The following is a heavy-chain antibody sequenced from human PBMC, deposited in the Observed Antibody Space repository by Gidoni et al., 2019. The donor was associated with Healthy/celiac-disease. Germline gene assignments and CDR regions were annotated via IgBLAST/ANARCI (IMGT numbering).Heavy chain of an antibody. CDR1: EDTLTELS. J-gene: IGHJ4*02. CDR2: FDREDGET. D-gene: IGHD6-13*01. CDR3: ATGGSYSSSWYVY. Sequence: QVQLVPSGTEAKKPGASVKVSGKVYEDTLTELSMHWVRQAHGKGLEWMGGFDREDGETIYAQKFKGRVTMTEDTSIDTAYMELSSLRSEDTAVYYCATGGSYSSSWYVYWGQGTLVTVSS. V-gene: IGHV1-24*01.